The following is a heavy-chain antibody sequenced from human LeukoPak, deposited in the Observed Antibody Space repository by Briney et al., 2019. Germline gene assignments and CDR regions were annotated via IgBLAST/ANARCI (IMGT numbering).Heavy chain of an antibody. D-gene: IGHD2-2*01. CDR1: GFTFSSYW. V-gene: IGHV3-48*04. Sequence: GGSLRLSCAASGFTFSSYWMHWVRQAPGKGLEWVSYISSSGSTIYYANSVKGRFTISRDNAKNSLYLQMNSLRAEDTAVYYCARGVVPAAPDAFDIWGQGTMVTVSS. CDR3: ARGVVPAAPDAFDI. J-gene: IGHJ3*02. CDR2: ISSSGSTI.